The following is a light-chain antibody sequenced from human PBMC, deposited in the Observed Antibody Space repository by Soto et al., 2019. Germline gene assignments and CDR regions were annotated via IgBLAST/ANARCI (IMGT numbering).Light chain of an antibody. CDR2: GGS. CDR1: QSVGSRW. V-gene: IGKV3-20*01. CDR3: QQYYSSRT. Sequence: EIVLTQSPGTVSLSPGERATLSCRASQSVGSRWLAWYQQKPGQAPRVLIYGGSNRATGIPDRFSGSGSGTDFTRTISRLEPEDFAVYYCQQYYSSRTFGQGNKVEMK. J-gene: IGKJ1*01.